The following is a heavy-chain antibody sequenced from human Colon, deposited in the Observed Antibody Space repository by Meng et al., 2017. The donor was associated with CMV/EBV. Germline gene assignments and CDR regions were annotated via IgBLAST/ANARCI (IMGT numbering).Heavy chain of an antibody. CDR3: ARIPTDNLPDQHFDY. J-gene: IGHJ4*02. V-gene: IGHV1-2*02. Sequence: SGYLFIGHYLPWVRQAPGQGLEWMGWINPNSGVTKSSQRFRGRITMTRDTSISTAYMEVNRLTSDDTAIYFCARIPTDNLPDQHFDYWGQGTLVTVSS. CDR1: GYLFIGHY. CDR2: INPNSGVT.